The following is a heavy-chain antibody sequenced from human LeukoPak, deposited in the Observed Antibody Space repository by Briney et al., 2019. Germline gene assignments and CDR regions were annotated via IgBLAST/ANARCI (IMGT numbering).Heavy chain of an antibody. V-gene: IGHV3-48*01. Sequence: GGSLRLSCAASGSTFSSYTMNWVRQPPGKGLEWVSNIGTSSTTIYYADSVKGRFTISRDNAKNSLYLKMNSLRADDTAVYYCARFAAGGSYYYYMDVWGKGTTVTVSS. CDR1: GSTFSSYT. D-gene: IGHD6-25*01. J-gene: IGHJ6*03. CDR2: IGTSSTTI. CDR3: ARFAAGGSYYYYMDV.